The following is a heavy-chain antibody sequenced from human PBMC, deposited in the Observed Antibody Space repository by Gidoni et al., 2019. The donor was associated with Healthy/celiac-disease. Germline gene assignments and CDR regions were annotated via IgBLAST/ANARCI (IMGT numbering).Heavy chain of an antibody. CDR3: AMAYYDFWSGYFPHDAFDI. CDR1: GFTFSSFA. D-gene: IGHD3-3*01. Sequence: QVQLVESGGGVVKPGRSLRLSCPASGFTFSSFAMHWVRQAPGKGLEWVAVISYDGSNKYYADSVKGRFTISRDNSKNTLYLQMNSLRAEDTAVYYCAMAYYDFWSGYFPHDAFDIWGQGTMVTVSS. V-gene: IGHV3-30-3*01. J-gene: IGHJ3*02. CDR2: ISYDGSNK.